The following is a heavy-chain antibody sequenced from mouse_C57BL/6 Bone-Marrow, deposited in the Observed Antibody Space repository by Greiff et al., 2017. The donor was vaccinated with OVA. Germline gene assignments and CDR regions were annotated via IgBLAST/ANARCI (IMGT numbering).Heavy chain of an antibody. D-gene: IGHD4-1*01. CDR2: ISSGGSYT. CDR1: GFTFSSYG. J-gene: IGHJ2*01. Sequence: EVKLVESGGDLVKPGGSLKLSCAASGFTFSSYGMSWVRQTPDKRLEWVATISSGGSYTYYPDSVKGRFTISRDNAKNTLYLQMSSLKSEDTAMYYCARPVWGLDYWGQGTTLTVSS. CDR3: ARPVWGLDY. V-gene: IGHV5-6*01.